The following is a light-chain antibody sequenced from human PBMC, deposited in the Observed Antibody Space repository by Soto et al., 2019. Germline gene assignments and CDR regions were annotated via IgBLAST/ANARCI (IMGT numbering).Light chain of an antibody. V-gene: IGKV3-15*01. CDR2: GAS. CDR3: QQNNGWHPL. J-gene: IGKJ3*01. Sequence: ERVMTQSPATLSVSPGERATLSCRASQSLSSNLACYQQKPGQAPMLLIYGASTRSTGIPVRFSGSGSGTEFTLTISSLHSEDFAVYYCQQNNGWHPLFGPGTKVDIK. CDR1: QSLSSN.